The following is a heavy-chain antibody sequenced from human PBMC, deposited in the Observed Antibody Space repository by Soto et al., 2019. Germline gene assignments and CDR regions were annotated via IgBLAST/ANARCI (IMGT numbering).Heavy chain of an antibody. CDR2: IIPILGIA. D-gene: IGHD4-17*01. J-gene: IGHJ6*02. CDR3: ARDRTTVTTDYYYYGMDV. CDR1: GGTFSSYT. Sequence: QVQLVQSGAEVKKPGSSVKVSCKASGGTFSSYTISWVRQAPGQGLEWMGRIIPILGIANYAQKFQGRVTITADKSTSTAYMELSSLRSEDTAVYYCARDRTTVTTDYYYYGMDVWGQGTTVTFAS. V-gene: IGHV1-69*08.